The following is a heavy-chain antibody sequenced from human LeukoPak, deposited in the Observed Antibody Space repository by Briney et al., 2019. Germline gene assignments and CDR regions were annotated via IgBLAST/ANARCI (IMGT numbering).Heavy chain of an antibody. J-gene: IGHJ5*02. CDR3: ARQTDYYGSGSYYGVFDP. CDR2: IYYRGSA. V-gene: IGHV4-39*01. D-gene: IGHD3-10*01. Sequence: GSLRLSCVVPGFTFSSYRMNSVRQPPGKGLEWIGSIYYRGSAYYSPSLKSRVTISVDTSKTHFSLKLRSESANDTAEYYCARQTDYYGSGSYYGVFDPWGQGTLVTVSS. CDR1: GFTFSSYRMN.